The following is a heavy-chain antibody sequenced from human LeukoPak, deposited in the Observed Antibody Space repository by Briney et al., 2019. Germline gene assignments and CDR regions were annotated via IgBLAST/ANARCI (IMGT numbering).Heavy chain of an antibody. CDR1: GFTVSSNY. V-gene: IGHV3-53*05. Sequence: PGGSLRLSCAASGFTVSSNYMSWVRQAPGKGLEWVSVIYIGGSTYYADSVKGRFTISRDISKNTLHLQMNSLRAEDTAVYYCAKDDRGNEAPFDYWGQGTLVTVSS. J-gene: IGHJ4*02. CDR3: AKDDRGNEAPFDY. CDR2: IYIGGST.